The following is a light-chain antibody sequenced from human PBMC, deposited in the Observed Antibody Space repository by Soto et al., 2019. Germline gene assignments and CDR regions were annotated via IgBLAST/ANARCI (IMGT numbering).Light chain of an antibody. CDR2: KVF. V-gene: IGKV2-30*01. CDR1: QSLVYPDGNTY. Sequence: DVVMTQSPLSLPVTLGQSASISCTSSQSLVYPDGNTYLNWLQQRPGHSPRRLIYKVFNRDSGVPDRFSGSASGSEFTLTISRVEAEDIGVYYCLQTAHWPYTFGRGTKLEIK. CDR3: LQTAHWPYT. J-gene: IGKJ2*01.